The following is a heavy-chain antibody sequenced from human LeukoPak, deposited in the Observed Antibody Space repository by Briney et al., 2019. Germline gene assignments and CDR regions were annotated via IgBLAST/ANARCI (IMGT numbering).Heavy chain of an antibody. CDR3: ARAGRDIVVVPAARVADV. V-gene: IGHV4-38-2*01. Sequence: SETLSLTCAVSGYSISSGYYWGWIRQPPGKGLEWIGSIYHSGSTYYNPSLKSRVTISVDTSKNQFSLKLSSVTAADTAVYYCARAGRDIVVVPAARVADVWGKGTTVTVSS. CDR1: GYSISSGYY. J-gene: IGHJ6*04. D-gene: IGHD2-2*01. CDR2: IYHSGST.